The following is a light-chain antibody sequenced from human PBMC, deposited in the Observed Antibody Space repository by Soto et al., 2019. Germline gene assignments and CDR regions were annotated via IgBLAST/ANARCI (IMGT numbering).Light chain of an antibody. Sequence: DIQMTQSPSFLSASVGDRVTITCRASQSISNYLNWYQQKPGKAPKLLIFGASTLQSGVPSRFSGGGSGTQFSLTISSLQPEDFATYYCQQTDSIPLTFGGGTQVEIK. CDR2: GAS. V-gene: IGKV1-39*01. CDR3: QQTDSIPLT. J-gene: IGKJ4*01. CDR1: QSISNY.